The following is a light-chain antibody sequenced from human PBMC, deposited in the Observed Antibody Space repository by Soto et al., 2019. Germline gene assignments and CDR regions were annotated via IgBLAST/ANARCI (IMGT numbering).Light chain of an antibody. CDR1: QGISSW. J-gene: IGKJ1*01. CDR2: DAS. V-gene: IGKV1-5*01. Sequence: DIQMTQSPSSVSASVGDRVTITCRASQGISSWLAWYQQKPGQAPKLLIYDASILESGVPSRFRGSGSGTEFSLTISSLKPGDYATFYCQQYYSYSWTFGHGTKVDIK. CDR3: QQYYSYSWT.